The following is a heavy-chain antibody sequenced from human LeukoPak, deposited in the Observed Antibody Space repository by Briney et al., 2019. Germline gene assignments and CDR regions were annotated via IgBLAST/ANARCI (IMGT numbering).Heavy chain of an antibody. J-gene: IGHJ6*02. CDR1: GGSFSGYY. CDR2: IYYSGST. Sequence: SETLSLTCAVYGGSFSGYYWSWIRQPPGKGLEWIGYIYYSGSTYYNPSLKSRVTISVDTSKNQFSLKLSSVTAADTAVYYCARELYGMDVWGQGTTVTVSS. V-gene: IGHV4-34*09. CDR3: ARELYGMDV.